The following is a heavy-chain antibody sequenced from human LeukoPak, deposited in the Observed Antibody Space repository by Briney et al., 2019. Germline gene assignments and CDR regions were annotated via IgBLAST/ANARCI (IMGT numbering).Heavy chain of an antibody. CDR1: GGTFSSYA. Sequence: SSVKVSCKASGGTFSSYAISWVRQAPGQGLEWMGRIIPIFGTANYAQKFQGRVTITTDESTSTAYMELSSLRSEDTAVYYFARDRPGYGDLIDYWGQGTLVTVSS. CDR3: ARDRPGYGDLIDY. D-gene: IGHD4-17*01. V-gene: IGHV1-69*05. CDR2: IIPIFGTA. J-gene: IGHJ4*02.